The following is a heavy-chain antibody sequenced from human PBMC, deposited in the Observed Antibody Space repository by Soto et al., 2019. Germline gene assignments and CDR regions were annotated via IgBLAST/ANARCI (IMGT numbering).Heavy chain of an antibody. D-gene: IGHD6-19*01. J-gene: IGHJ4*02. CDR1: GGSISSGDYY. CDR3: ARVVAVAGTSVPTDY. V-gene: IGHV4-30-4*01. CDR2: IYYSGNT. Sequence: QVQLQESGPGLVKPSQTLSLTCTVSGGSISSGDYYWSWIRQPPGKGLEWIGYIYYSGNTYYNPSLKSRVTISVDTSKNQFSLKLSSVTAADTAVYYCARVVAVAGTSVPTDYWGQGTLVTVSS.